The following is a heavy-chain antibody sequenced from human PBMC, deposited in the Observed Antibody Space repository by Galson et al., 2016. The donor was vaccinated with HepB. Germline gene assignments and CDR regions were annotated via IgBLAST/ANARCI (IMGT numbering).Heavy chain of an antibody. CDR3: ARDPMRFAFDL. V-gene: IGHV3-7*01. CDR1: GFIFRNSW. J-gene: IGHJ3*01. Sequence: SLRLCCAASGFIFRNSWKSWVRQPPGKGPEWVANINPDGSQTYYVDYVKGRFNISKDNAKNSLYLRMNSLRADDTAVYYCARDPMRFAFDLWGQGTMVTVSS. CDR2: INPDGSQT.